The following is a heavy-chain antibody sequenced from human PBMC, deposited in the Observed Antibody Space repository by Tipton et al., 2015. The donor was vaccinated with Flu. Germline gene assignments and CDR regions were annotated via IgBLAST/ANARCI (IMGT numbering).Heavy chain of an antibody. CDR2: INHSRTT. CDR1: GGSFTHYY. J-gene: IGHJ5*02. Sequence: TLSLTCAVSGGSFTHYYWSWIRQPPGKGLEWIGEINHSRTTNYNPSLKSRVTISVDTSKNQFSLKLISVTAADTAVYYCARVSPGVESWFDPWGQGTLVTVSS. V-gene: IGHV4-34*01. D-gene: IGHD3-3*01. CDR3: ARVSPGVESWFDP.